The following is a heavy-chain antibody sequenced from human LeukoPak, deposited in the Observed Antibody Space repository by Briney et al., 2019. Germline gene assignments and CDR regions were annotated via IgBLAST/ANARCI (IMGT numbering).Heavy chain of an antibody. D-gene: IGHD1-7*01. J-gene: IGHJ4*02. CDR1: GFTFSSFA. CDR3: VPLPAGNFPGFDY. Sequence: PGGSLRLSCTASGFTFSSFAMSWVRLAPGKGLEWVSTVDHSFGTTHYADSVKGRFTISRDDSKNTVSLQMNSLRVEDAALYYCVPLPAGNFPGFDYWGQGARVTVSS. CDR2: VDHSFGTT. V-gene: IGHV3-23*01.